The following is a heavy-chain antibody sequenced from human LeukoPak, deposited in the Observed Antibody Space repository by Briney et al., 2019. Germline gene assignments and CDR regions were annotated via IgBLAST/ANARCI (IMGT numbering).Heavy chain of an antibody. Sequence: GASVTVSCTASGGTFSSYAISWVRQAPGQGLEWMGGIIPIFGTANYAQKFQGRVTITADESTSTAYMELSSLRSEDTAEYYCARVRGYCSSTSCHTPFDYWGQGTLVTVSS. J-gene: IGHJ4*02. CDR1: GGTFSSYA. V-gene: IGHV1-69*13. CDR3: ARVRGYCSSTSCHTPFDY. D-gene: IGHD2-2*02. CDR2: IIPIFGTA.